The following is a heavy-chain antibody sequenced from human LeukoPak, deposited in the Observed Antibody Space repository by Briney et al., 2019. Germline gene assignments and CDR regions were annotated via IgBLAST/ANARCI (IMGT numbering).Heavy chain of an antibody. V-gene: IGHV4-31*11. J-gene: IGHJ5*02. D-gene: IGHD2-15*01. CDR1: GGSFSGYY. CDR3: ARCRSGNNWFDP. Sequence: SETLSLTCAVYGGSFSGYYWSWIRQHPGKGLEWIGYIYYSGSTYYNPSLKSRVTISVDTSKNQFSLKLSSVTAADTAVYYCARCRSGNNWFDPWGQGTLVTVSS. CDR2: IYYSGST.